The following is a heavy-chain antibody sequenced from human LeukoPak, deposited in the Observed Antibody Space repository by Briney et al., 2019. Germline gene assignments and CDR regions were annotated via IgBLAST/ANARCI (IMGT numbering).Heavy chain of an antibody. CDR3: AKNFGGLDY. CDR2: ISNNGGNT. Sequence: GGSLRLSCAASGFTFDDYGMSWVRQAPGKGLEWVSAISNNGGNTYYADSVKGRFTISRDDSKNTLYLQMNSLRAEDTAVYYCAKNFGGLDYWGQGTLVTVSS. CDR1: GFTFDDYG. D-gene: IGHD2-21*01. J-gene: IGHJ4*02. V-gene: IGHV3-23*01.